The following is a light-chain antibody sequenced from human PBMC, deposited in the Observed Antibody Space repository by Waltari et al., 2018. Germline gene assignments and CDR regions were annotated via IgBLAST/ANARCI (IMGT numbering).Light chain of an antibody. Sequence: DIQMTPSPSTLSASVRDRVAITCRASQSVNSWLAWYQQKPGKAPKFLIYKASILESGVPSRFSGSGSGTEFTLTISNLQPDDFATYYCQQYNRYSTFGQGTKVELK. CDR2: KAS. V-gene: IGKV1-5*03. CDR3: QQYNRYST. J-gene: IGKJ1*01. CDR1: QSVNSW.